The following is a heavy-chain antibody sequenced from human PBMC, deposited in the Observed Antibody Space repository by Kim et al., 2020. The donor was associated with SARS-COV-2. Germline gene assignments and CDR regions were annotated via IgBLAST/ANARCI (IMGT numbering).Heavy chain of an antibody. D-gene: IGHD1-1*01. CDR2: ISPYNGNS. CDR1: GYTFTSYG. J-gene: IGHJ4*02. V-gene: IGHV1-18*04. CDR3: ARGPRNDLDY. Sequence: ASVKVSCKASGYTFTSYGITWVRQAPGQGLEWMGWISPYNGNSNSAQNLQGRVTLTTDTSTSTAYMELRSLRSDDTAVYYCARGPRNDLDYWGQGTLVTVSS.